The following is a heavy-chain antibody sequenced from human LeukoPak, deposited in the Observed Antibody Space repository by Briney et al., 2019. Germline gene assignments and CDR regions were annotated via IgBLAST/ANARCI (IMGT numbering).Heavy chain of an antibody. J-gene: IGHJ2*01. D-gene: IGHD4-17*01. CDR2: YYHTGSS. CDR3: ASVTRSMSRFFDL. Sequence: SETLSLTCAVSGYSISNHYYWGWIRQPPGKGLEWIGSYYHTGSSYYNPSPQSRVAISIDTSKNQFSLELASVTAADTAVYYCASVTRSMSRFFDLWGRGTLVIVSS. CDR1: GYSISNHYY. V-gene: IGHV4-38-2*01.